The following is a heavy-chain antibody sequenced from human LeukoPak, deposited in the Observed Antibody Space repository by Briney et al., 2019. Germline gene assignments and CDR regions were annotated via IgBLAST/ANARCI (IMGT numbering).Heavy chain of an antibody. Sequence: SETLSLTCTVSGDSISGSTYYWCWIRQPPGKGLEWIGSIHYSGSTQYNPSLKSRVSTSVDTSKNQFSLKLSSVTAADTAVYYCARDGRFPPEVLPRYFDYWGQGTLVTVSS. CDR3: ARDGRFPPEVLPRYFDY. CDR1: GDSISGSTYY. J-gene: IGHJ4*02. D-gene: IGHD1-26*01. CDR2: IHYSGST. V-gene: IGHV4-39*07.